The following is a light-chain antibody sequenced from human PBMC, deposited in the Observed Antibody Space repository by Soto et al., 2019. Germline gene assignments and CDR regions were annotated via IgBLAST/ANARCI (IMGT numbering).Light chain of an antibody. CDR2: GAS. J-gene: IGKJ1*01. CDR3: QQYGNPPQT. Sequence: EIVLTQSPGTLSLSPGERATLSCRASQSVSSGYVAWYQVKPGQAPRLLIYGASSRATGSPDRFSGSGSGTDFTLTISRLEPKDLAMYFCQQYGNPPQTFGQGTKVEF. V-gene: IGKV3-20*01. CDR1: QSVSSGY.